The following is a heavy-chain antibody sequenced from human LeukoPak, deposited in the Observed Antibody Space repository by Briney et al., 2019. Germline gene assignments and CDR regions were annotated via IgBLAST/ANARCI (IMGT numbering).Heavy chain of an antibody. CDR3: ARVYRVGRTTERQYYYYGMDV. V-gene: IGHV3-13*01. CDR2: IGTAGDT. J-gene: IGHJ6*02. Sequence: GGSLRLSCAASGFTFSSYDMHWVRQATGKGLEWVSAIGTAGDTYYPGSVKGRFTISRENAKNSLYLQMNSLRAGDTAVYYCARVYRVGRTTERQYYYYGMDVWGQGTTVTVSS. CDR1: GFTFSSYD. D-gene: IGHD4-17*01.